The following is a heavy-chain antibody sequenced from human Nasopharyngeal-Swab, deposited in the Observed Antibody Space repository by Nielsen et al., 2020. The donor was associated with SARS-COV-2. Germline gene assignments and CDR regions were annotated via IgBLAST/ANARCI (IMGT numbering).Heavy chain of an antibody. D-gene: IGHD3-10*01. CDR3: ARGPGDGMDV. CDR2: ISYDGSNK. J-gene: IGHJ6*02. V-gene: IGHV3-30-3*01. Sequence: VRQAPGKGLEWVAVISYDGSNKYYADSVKGRFTISRDNSKNTLYLQMNSLRAEDTAVYYCARGPGDGMDVWGQGTTVPSP.